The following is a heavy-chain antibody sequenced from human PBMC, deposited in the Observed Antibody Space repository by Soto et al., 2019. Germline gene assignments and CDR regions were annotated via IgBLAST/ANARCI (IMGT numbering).Heavy chain of an antibody. CDR1: GGSISTSNW. J-gene: IGHJ4*02. CDR3: ARHPPIAVAAIDY. V-gene: IGHV4-39*01. D-gene: IGHD6-19*01. Sequence: SETLSLTCAVSGGSISTSNWWSWVRQPPGKGLEWIGTIYYSGSTYYNPSLKSRVTISVDTSKNQFSLKLSSVTAADTAVYYCARHPPIAVAAIDYWGQGTLVTVSS. CDR2: IYYSGST.